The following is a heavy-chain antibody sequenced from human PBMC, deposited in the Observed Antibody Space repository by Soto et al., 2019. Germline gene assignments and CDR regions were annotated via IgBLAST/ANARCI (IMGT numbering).Heavy chain of an antibody. V-gene: IGHV3-9*01. D-gene: IGHD2-21*01. CDR3: TRDIFRTITTVDY. J-gene: IGHJ4*02. CDR2: ISANGAFD. CDR1: GFNFDDHA. Sequence: EVQLVESGGGLVEPGRSLRLSCAASGFNFDDHAMNWVRLAPGKGLEWVSGISANGAFDGYANSVKGRFTISRDNAKNSLFLQMSSLRREDTAVYYCTRDIFRTITTVDYWGRGTLVTVSS.